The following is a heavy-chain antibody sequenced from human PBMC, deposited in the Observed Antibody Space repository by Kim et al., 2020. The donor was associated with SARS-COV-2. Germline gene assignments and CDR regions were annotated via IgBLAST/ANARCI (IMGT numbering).Heavy chain of an antibody. CDR3: AKDIAGITRTGKFFYYIDG. J-gene: IGHJ6*03. Sequence: GGSLRLSCAASGFTFGDYAMHWVRQAPGKGLEWVSLISCDGSSKYYADSVKGRFTISRDNCKNTLYLQMNSLRTEDTALYYCAKDIAGITRTGKFFYYIDGWGKGTTVTVSS. D-gene: IGHD1-20*01. CDR2: ISCDGSSK. CDR1: GFTFGDYA. V-gene: IGHV3-30*18.